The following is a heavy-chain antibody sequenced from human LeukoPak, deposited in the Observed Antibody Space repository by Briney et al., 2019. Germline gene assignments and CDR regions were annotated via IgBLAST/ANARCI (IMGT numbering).Heavy chain of an antibody. CDR3: ARRAVAYYYYYYMDV. D-gene: IGHD6-19*01. V-gene: IGHV1-8*01. CDR2: MNPNSGNT. CDR1: GYTFTSYD. Sequence: ASVKVSCKASGYTFTSYDINWVRPATGQGLEWMGWMNPNSGNTGYAQKFQGRVTMTRNTSISTAYMELSSLRSEDTAVYYCARRAVAYYYYYYMDVWGKGTTVTVSS. J-gene: IGHJ6*03.